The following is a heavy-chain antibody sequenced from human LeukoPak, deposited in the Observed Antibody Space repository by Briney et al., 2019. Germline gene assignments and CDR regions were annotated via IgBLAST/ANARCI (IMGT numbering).Heavy chain of an antibody. Sequence: ASETLSLTCTVSGGSISSSSYYWGWIRQPPGKGLEWIGSIYYSGSTYYNPSLKSRVTISVDTSKNQFSLKLSSVTAADTAVYYCARGYQRCLVGATTGCTRPFDYWGQGTLVTVSS. V-gene: IGHV4-39*07. CDR3: ARGYQRCLVGATTGCTRPFDY. J-gene: IGHJ4*02. CDR1: GGSISSSSYY. CDR2: IYYSGST. D-gene: IGHD1-26*01.